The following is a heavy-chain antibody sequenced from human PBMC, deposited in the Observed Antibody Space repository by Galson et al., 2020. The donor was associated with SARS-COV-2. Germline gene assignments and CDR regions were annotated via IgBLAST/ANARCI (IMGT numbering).Heavy chain of an antibody. J-gene: IGHJ4*02. CDR3: ARGPRFSSSWSGYVVY. CDR2: IKQHGSEK. D-gene: IGHD6-13*01. V-gene: IGHV3-7*04. Sequence: QLGESLKISCAASGFTFSSYWMSWVRQAPGTGLEWVANIKQHGSEKYYVDSVKGRFTISRDNANNSLYLQMNSLRAEDTAVYYCARGPRFSSSWSGYVVYWGQGTLVTVSS. CDR1: GFTFSSYW.